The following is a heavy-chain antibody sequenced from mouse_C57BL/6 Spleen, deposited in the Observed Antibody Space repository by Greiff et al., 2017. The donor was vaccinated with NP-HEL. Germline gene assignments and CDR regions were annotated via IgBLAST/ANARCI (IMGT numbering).Heavy chain of an antibody. CDR3: ARYGYDYAMDY. J-gene: IGHJ4*01. V-gene: IGHV1-66*01. Sequence: QVQLQQSGPELVKPGASVKISCKASGYSFTSYYIHWVKQRPGQGLEWIGWIYPGSGNTKYNEKFKGKATLTADTSSSTAYMQLSSLTSEDSAVYYCARYGYDYAMDYWGQGTSVTVSS. CDR1: GYSFTSYY. D-gene: IGHD2-2*01. CDR2: IYPGSGNT.